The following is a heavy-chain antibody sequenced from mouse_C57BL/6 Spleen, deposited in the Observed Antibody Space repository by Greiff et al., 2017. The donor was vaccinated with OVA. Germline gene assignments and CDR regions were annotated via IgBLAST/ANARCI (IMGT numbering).Heavy chain of an antibody. J-gene: IGHJ4*01. CDR2: INPNNGGT. CDR3: ARPYGSSSYYAMDY. CDR1: GYTFTDYN. V-gene: IGHV1-18*01. Sequence: EGQRQQSGPELVKPGGSVKIPCKASGYTFTDYNMDWVKQSHGKSLEWIGDINPNNGGTIYNQKFKGKAKLTVDNSSSTAYVERRSLTSEDTAVYYCARPYGSSSYYAMDYWGQGTSVTVSS. D-gene: IGHD1-1*01.